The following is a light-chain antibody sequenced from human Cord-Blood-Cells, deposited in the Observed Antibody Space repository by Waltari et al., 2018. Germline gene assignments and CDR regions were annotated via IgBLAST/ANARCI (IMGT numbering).Light chain of an antibody. J-gene: IGKJ4*01. V-gene: IGKV3-11*01. CDR1: QRVSSY. Sequence: EIALTLSPATLPLSTGARATLACRASQRVSSYLAWYQQKTGQAPRHLICDASNRATGITARFNCSGYGTDFTLTISSVESEDFAVYYCQQRSNWLTFGGGTKVEIK. CDR2: DAS. CDR3: QQRSNWLT.